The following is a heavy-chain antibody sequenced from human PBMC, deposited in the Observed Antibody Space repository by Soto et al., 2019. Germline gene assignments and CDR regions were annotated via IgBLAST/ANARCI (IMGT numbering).Heavy chain of an antibody. V-gene: IGHV5-51*01. J-gene: IGHJ4*02. Sequence: PGESLKISCKGSGYSFTSCWIGWVRQMPGKGLEWMGIIYPGDSDTRYSPSFQGQVTISADKSISTAYLQWSSLKASDTAMYYCARKKYYYDSSGYHLFDYWGQGTLVTVSS. CDR1: GYSFTSCW. D-gene: IGHD3-22*01. CDR2: IYPGDSDT. CDR3: ARKKYYYDSSGYHLFDY.